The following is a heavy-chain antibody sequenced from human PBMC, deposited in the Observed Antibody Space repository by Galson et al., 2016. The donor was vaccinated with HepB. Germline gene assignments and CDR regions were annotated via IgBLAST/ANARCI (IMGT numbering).Heavy chain of an antibody. Sequence: QSGAEVKKPGESLKISCKASGYSFPSFWIGWVRQMPGKGLEWMAIIHPVDSDVRYSPSFQGQVTMSVDRSINTAYLQWDSLKASDTAIYYCARHIDPLFDFGGQGTLVTVSS. CDR1: GYSFPSFW. CDR3: ARHIDPLFDF. D-gene: IGHD2-15*01. V-gene: IGHV5-51*01. J-gene: IGHJ4*02. CDR2: IHPVDSDV.